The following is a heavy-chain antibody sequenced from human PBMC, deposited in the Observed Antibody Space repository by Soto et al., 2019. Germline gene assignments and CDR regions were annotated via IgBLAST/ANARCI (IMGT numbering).Heavy chain of an antibody. D-gene: IGHD3-10*01. CDR3: ARVEFGTFGAC. J-gene: IGHJ4*02. V-gene: IGHV4-4*01. CDR1: GGSVTNDSW. CDR2: IHHSGDD. Sequence: PSETLSLTCGVSGGSVTNDSWWSGVRQPPGKGLEWIGEIHHSGDDNYNPSLKSRVTLSLDKSKNQFSLELTSVTAADTAVYCWARVEFGTFGACWGQGTPVTVSS.